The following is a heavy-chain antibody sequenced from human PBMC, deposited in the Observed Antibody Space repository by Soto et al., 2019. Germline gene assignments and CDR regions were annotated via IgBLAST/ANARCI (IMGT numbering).Heavy chain of an antibody. CDR1: GGSIISGGYY. CDR3: ARARYGQVDY. V-gene: IGHV4-31*03. Sequence: QLQLQESGPGLVKPSQTLSLPCTVSGGSIISGGYYWSWIRQHPGKGLEWIGYIYYSGSTYYNPFLKSRVNISVDTSKNQFSLKLSSVTAADTAVYSCARARYGQVDYWGQGTLVTVSS. J-gene: IGHJ4*02. CDR2: IYYSGST. D-gene: IGHD4-17*01.